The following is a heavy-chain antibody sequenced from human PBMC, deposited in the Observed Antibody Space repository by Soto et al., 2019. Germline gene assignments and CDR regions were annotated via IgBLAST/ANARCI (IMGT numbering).Heavy chain of an antibody. V-gene: IGHV3-30-3*01. D-gene: IGHD3-10*01. J-gene: IGHJ6*02. Sequence: GGSLRLSCAASGFTFSSYAMHWVRRAPGKGLEWVAVISYDGSNKYYADSVKGRFTISRDNSKNTLYLQMNSLRAEDTAVYYCARVSEFTMVRGVIITPVPYYYYGMDVWGQGTTVTVSS. CDR2: ISYDGSNK. CDR1: GFTFSSYA. CDR3: ARVSEFTMVRGVIITPVPYYYYGMDV.